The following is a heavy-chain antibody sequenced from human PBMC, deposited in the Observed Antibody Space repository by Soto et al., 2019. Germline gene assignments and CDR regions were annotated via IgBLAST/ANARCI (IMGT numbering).Heavy chain of an antibody. CDR1: GFTFSDYY. V-gene: IGHV3-11*01. CDR3: ARERREWEGYFDY. J-gene: IGHJ4*02. CDR2: ISSSGSTI. Sequence: LRLSCAASGFTFSDYYMSWIHQAPGKGLEWVSYISSSGSTIYYADSVKGRFTISRDNAKNSLYLQMNSLRAEDTVVYYCARERREWEGYFDYWGQGTLVTVSS. D-gene: IGHD1-26*01.